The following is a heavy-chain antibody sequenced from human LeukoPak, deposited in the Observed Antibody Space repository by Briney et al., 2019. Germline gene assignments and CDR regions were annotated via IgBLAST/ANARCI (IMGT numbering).Heavy chain of an antibody. CDR3: ARGGSYHAFDI. D-gene: IGHD3-16*01. CDR2: IYYSGST. V-gene: IGHV4-61*01. CDR1: GGSISSSSYY. Sequence: SETLSLTCTVSGGSISSSSYYWSWIRQPPGKGLEWIGYIYYSGSTNYNPSLKSRVTISVDTSKNQFSLKLSSVTAADTAVYYCARGGSYHAFDIWGQGTMVTVSS. J-gene: IGHJ3*02.